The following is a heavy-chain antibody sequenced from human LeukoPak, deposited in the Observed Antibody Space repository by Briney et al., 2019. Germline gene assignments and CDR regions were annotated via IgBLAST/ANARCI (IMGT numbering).Heavy chain of an antibody. CDR1: GYVFNSFG. V-gene: IGHV1-18*01. CDR3: ARVPTTIFGVVISLLDY. CDR2: VSAYNGNT. Sequence: ASVKVSCKTSGYVFNSFGITWLRQAPGQGLEWMGWVSAYNGNTNYAQKLQGRVTMTTDTSTSTAYMELRSLRSDDTAVYYCARVPTTIFGVVISLLDYWGQGTLVTVSS. D-gene: IGHD3-3*01. J-gene: IGHJ4*02.